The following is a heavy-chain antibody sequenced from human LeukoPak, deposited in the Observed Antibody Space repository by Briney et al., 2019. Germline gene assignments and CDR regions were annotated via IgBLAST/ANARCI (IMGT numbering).Heavy chain of an antibody. CDR3: AKYQSGTMLDY. CDR1: GDXFSRNNYY. D-gene: IGHD6-13*01. V-gene: IGHV4-39*01. Sequence: SETLSLTCTISGDXFSRNNYYWGLIRQPPGKRLEWIGTVYYNGNTQYNPSLKSRVTISGDTSKNQFSLRLRSVTAADTAVYYCAKYQSGTMLDYWGQGILVTVSS. J-gene: IGHJ4*02. CDR2: VYYNGNT.